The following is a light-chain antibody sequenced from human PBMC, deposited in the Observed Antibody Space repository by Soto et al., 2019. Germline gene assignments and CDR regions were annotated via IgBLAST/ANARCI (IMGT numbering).Light chain of an antibody. V-gene: IGKV2D-29*01. J-gene: IGKJ4*01. Sequence: DIVMTQSPLSLPVTPGEPASISCRSSQSLLGSDGKTYLSWYLQKPGHPPPLLIFEGSTHFSGVSARFSGSGSGTDFTLQISRVEAEDVGVSYCMQRVQFSRTFGGGTKVDIK. CDR1: QSLLGSDGKTY. CDR3: MQRVQFSRT. CDR2: EGS.